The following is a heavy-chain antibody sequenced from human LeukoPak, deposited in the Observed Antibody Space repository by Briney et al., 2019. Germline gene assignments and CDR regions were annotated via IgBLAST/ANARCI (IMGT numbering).Heavy chain of an antibody. CDR3: ASTPPERCSGHDCYPYFDY. CDR1: AFTFSSQW. CDR2: INSEGKST. J-gene: IGHJ4*02. Sequence: PGGSLRLSCVSSAFTFSSQWMHWVRQVPGRRPMWVSGINSEGKSTAYADSVKGRFTISRDNARNTMYLQMNSQRAEDTAVYYCASTPPERCSGHDCYPYFDYWGQGTLVTVSS. D-gene: IGHD2-21*01. V-gene: IGHV3-74*03.